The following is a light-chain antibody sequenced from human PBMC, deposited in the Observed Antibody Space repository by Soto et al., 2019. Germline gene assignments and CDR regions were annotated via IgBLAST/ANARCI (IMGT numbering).Light chain of an antibody. CDR3: QQYGSSPYT. J-gene: IGKJ2*01. CDR2: GAS. CDR1: QSVSSSY. V-gene: IGKV3-20*01. Sequence: EIVLTQSPGTLSLSPGERATLSCRASQSVSSSYLAWYQHKPGQAPRLLIYGASSRATGIPDRFSGSGSGTDFTLTISRLESEDFAVYYCQQYGSSPYTFGQGTKLEIK.